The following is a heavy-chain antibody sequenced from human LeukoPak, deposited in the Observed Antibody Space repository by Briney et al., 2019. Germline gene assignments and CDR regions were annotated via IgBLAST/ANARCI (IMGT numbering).Heavy chain of an antibody. Sequence: GGSLRLSCAASGFTFSSYAMSWVRQAPGKGLVWVSRIDTDGSSTTYADSVKGRFTISRDNAKNTLYLQMNSLRAEDTAVYYCARASAYCSGDCYSFDYWGQGILVTVSS. CDR1: GFTFSSYA. CDR3: ARASAYCSGDCYSFDY. CDR2: IDTDGSST. V-gene: IGHV3-74*01. J-gene: IGHJ4*02. D-gene: IGHD2-21*01.